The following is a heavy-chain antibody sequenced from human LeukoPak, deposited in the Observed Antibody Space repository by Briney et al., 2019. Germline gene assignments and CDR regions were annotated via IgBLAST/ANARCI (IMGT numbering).Heavy chain of an antibody. Sequence: GGSLRLSCAASGFTFSDYYMSWIRQAPGKGLEWVSYISSSGSTIYYADSVRGRFTISRDNAKNSLYLQMNSLRAEDTAVYYCARDRRSPYSSGWFDAFDIWGQGTMVTVSS. D-gene: IGHD6-19*01. J-gene: IGHJ3*02. V-gene: IGHV3-11*04. CDR1: GFTFSDYY. CDR3: ARDRRSPYSSGWFDAFDI. CDR2: ISSSGSTI.